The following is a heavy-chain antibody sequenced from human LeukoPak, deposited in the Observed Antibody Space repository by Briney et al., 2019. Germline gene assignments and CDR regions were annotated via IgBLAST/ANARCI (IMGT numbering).Heavy chain of an antibody. V-gene: IGHV4-59*01. J-gene: IGHJ4*01. CDR1: GGSISSYY. CDR3: ARVVVPAALYGPVFDY. CDR2: IYYSGST. D-gene: IGHD2-2*01. Sequence: SETLSLTCTVSGGSISSYYWSWIRQPPGKGLEWIGYIYYSGSTNYNPSLKSRVTISVDTSKNQFSLKLSSVTAADTAVYYCARVVVPAALYGPVFDYWGQEPWSPSPQ.